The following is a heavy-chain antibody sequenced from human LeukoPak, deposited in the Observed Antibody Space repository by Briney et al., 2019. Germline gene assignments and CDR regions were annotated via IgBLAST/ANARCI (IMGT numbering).Heavy chain of an antibody. J-gene: IGHJ4*02. V-gene: IGHV3-23*01. CDR2: ISGSGGST. CDR1: GFTLSSYA. CDR3: AKHGYSSPLDY. D-gene: IGHD5-18*01. Sequence: GGSLRLSCAASGFTLSSYAMIEVRQAPGRGGAGVSAISGSGGSTYYADSVKGRFTISRDNSKNTLYLQMNSLRAEDTAVYYCAKHGYSSPLDYWGQGTLVTVSS.